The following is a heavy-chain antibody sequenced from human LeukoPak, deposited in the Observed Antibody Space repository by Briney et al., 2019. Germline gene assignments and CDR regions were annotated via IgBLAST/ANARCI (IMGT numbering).Heavy chain of an antibody. V-gene: IGHV1-69*01. Sequence: SVKVSCKASGGTFSSYAISWVRQAPGQGLEWMGGIIPIFGTANYAQKFQGRVTITADESTSTAYMELSSLRSENTAVYCCAIDHRRCSGGSCALGSYWGQGTLVTVSS. CDR1: GGTFSSYA. J-gene: IGHJ4*02. CDR3: AIDHRRCSGGSCALGSY. D-gene: IGHD2-15*01. CDR2: IIPIFGTA.